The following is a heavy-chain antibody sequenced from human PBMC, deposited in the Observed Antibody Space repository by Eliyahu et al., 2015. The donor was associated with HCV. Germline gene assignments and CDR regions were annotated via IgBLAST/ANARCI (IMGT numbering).Heavy chain of an antibody. CDR1: GFTFNSXA. Sequence: EVQLLESGXGLVQPGGSXRISCVASGFTFNSXAXXWVRQAPGKGLEWVSAIGGXGRSTYYAXSVRXRFPISRDNSKSTLYLQMNSLRAEDTAVYYCAKDSADSSGWYRGHGMDVWGQGTTVTVSS. J-gene: IGHJ6*02. CDR3: AKDSADSSGWYRGHGMDV. D-gene: IGHD6-19*01. CDR2: IGGXGRST. V-gene: IGHV3-23*01.